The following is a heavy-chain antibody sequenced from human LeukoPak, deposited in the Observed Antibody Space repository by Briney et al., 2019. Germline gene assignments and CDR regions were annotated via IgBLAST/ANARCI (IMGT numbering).Heavy chain of an antibody. V-gene: IGHV3-48*02. CDR2: ISSSSSTI. Sequence: GGSLRLSCAASGFTFSSYSMNWVRQAPGKGLEWVSYISSSSSTIYYADSVKGRFTISRDNAKNSLYLQMNSLRDEDTAVYYCAREGHDYVWGISGYYYGMDVWGQGTTVTVSS. CDR1: GFTFSSYS. J-gene: IGHJ6*02. CDR3: AREGHDYVWGISGYYYGMDV. D-gene: IGHD3-16*01.